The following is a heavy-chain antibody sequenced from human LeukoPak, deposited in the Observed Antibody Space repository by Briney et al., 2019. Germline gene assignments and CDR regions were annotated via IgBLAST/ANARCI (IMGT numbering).Heavy chain of an antibody. CDR3: ARGVSGMDV. CDR1: RYTFTGYY. V-gene: IGHV1-2*06. J-gene: IGHJ6*02. Sequence: GASVKVSCKASRYTFTGYYMHWVRQAPGQGLEWMGRINGNSGGTGYAQQFQGRVAMTRDTSITTAYMELSRLRADDTAVYYCARGVSGMDVWGQGTTVTVSS. CDR2: INGNSGGT.